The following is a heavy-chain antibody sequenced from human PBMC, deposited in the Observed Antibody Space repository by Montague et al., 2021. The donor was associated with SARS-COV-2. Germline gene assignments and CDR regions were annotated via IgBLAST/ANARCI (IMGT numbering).Heavy chain of an antibody. D-gene: IGHD1-7*01. Sequence: SETLSLTCTVSGGSISNYYWSWIRQPPGKGLEWIGYIHYSGSTSSHPSLKGRVTISIDTSKNQFSLNLSSVTAADTAVYYCARVITGTTYYFDYWGQGTLVPVSS. CDR1: GGSISNYY. CDR3: ARVITGTTYYFDY. J-gene: IGHJ4*02. V-gene: IGHV4-59*08. CDR2: IHYSGST.